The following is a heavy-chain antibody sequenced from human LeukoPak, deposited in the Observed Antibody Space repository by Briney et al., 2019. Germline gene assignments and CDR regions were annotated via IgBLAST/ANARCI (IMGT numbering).Heavy chain of an antibody. CDR2: IYYSGST. D-gene: IGHD6-6*01. CDR3: ARAQYSSSSYYYYYYMDV. Sequence: PSETLSLTCTVSGDSISTYYWSWIRQPPGKGLEWIGHIYYSGSTNYNPSLKSRVTISVDTSKNQFSLKLSSVTAADTAVYYCARAQYSSSSYYYYYYMDVWGRGTTVTVSS. V-gene: IGHV4-59*01. CDR1: GDSISTYY. J-gene: IGHJ6*03.